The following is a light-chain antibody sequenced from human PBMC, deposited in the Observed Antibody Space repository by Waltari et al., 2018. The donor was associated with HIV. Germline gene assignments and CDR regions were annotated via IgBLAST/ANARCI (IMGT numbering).Light chain of an antibody. Sequence: SPSSLSASVRDRVTITCRASQDINNYLAWYQQKPGKVPKLLIYAASTLQSGVPSRFSGSGSGTDFTLTISSLQPEDVATYYCQKYNSVPLTFGGGTKVEIK. CDR2: AAS. V-gene: IGKV1-27*01. CDR3: QKYNSVPLT. J-gene: IGKJ4*01. CDR1: QDINNY.